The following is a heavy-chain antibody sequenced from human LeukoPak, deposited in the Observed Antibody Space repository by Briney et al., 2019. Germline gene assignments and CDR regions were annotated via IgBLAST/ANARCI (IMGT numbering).Heavy chain of an antibody. CDR1: GGTFSSYA. CDR2: IIPIFGTA. D-gene: IGHD6-19*01. CDR3: AKVRQGYSSGEGSSFDY. Sequence: ASVKVSCKASGGTFSSYAISWVRQAPGQGLEWMGGIIPIFGTANYAQKFQGRVTITTDESTCTAYMELSSLRSEDTAVYYCAKVRQGYSSGEGSSFDYWGQGTLVTVSS. V-gene: IGHV1-69*05. J-gene: IGHJ4*02.